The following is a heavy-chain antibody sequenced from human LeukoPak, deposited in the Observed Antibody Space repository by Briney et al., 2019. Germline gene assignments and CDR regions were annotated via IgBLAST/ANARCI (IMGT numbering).Heavy chain of an antibody. V-gene: IGHV3-48*03. Sequence: GGSLRLSCAASGFTFSSYEMNWVRQAPGKGLEWVSYISSSGSTIYYADSVKGRFTISRDNSKNTLYLQMNSLGAEDTAVYYCAREATYYYDSSGSTHLLGDAFDIWGQGTMVTVSS. CDR3: AREATYYYDSSGSTHLLGDAFDI. CDR1: GFTFSSYE. D-gene: IGHD3-22*01. CDR2: ISSSGSTI. J-gene: IGHJ3*02.